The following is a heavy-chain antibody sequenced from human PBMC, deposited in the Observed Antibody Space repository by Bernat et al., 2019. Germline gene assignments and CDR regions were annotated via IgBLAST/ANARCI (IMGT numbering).Heavy chain of an antibody. CDR3: ARVKAVEMDTIVWYFDL. J-gene: IGHJ2*01. Sequence: QVQLQESGPGLVKPSQTLSLTCTVSGGSISSGGYYWSWIRQHPGKGLEWIEYIYYSRSTYYNPSLTSRVTVAVDTSKNQFSLKLSSVTAADTAVYYCARVKAVEMDTIVWYFDLWGRGTLVTVSS. D-gene: IGHD5-24*01. V-gene: IGHV4-31*03. CDR1: GGSISSGGYY. CDR2: IYYSRST.